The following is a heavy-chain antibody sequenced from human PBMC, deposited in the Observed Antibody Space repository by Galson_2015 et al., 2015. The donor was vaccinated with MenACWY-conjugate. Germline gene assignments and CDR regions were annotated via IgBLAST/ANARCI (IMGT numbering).Heavy chain of an antibody. Sequence: RLSCAASGFTFSNSWMNWIRQAPGSGLEWVANINPEGSRGTYVDSVKGRFTISRDNAENSVYLEMNSLRPEDTAVFYCAAWTADDNYWAQGTLVTVSS. D-gene: IGHD3/OR15-3a*01. V-gene: IGHV3-7*01. CDR1: GFTFSNSW. CDR3: AAWTADDNY. J-gene: IGHJ4*02. CDR2: INPEGSRG.